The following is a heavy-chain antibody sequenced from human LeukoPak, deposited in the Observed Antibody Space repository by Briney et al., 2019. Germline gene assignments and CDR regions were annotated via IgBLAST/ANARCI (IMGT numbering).Heavy chain of an antibody. V-gene: IGHV4-61*02. D-gene: IGHD3-10*01. CDR2: IYTSGNT. J-gene: IGHJ4*02. Sequence: SQTLSLTCTVSGGSISSGTYYWNWIRQPAGKGLEWIGRIYTSGNTIYNPSLKGRITISVDTSKNQVSLKLSSVTAADTAVYYCARAGGSGSYYDFDYWGQGTLVTVSS. CDR1: GGSISSGTYY. CDR3: ARAGGSGSYYDFDY.